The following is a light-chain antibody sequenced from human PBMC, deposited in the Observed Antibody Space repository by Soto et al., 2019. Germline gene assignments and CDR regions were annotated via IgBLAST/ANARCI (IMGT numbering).Light chain of an antibody. Sequence: DIQMTQSPSSLSASVGDRVTITCRASQSISSFVNWYQQKPGKAPKLLIFAASSLESGVPSRFSGSGSGTDFTLTISSRQPEDFATYYCQQSDSTPYTFGQGTKLEIK. CDR2: AAS. V-gene: IGKV1-39*01. CDR3: QQSDSTPYT. J-gene: IGKJ2*01. CDR1: QSISSF.